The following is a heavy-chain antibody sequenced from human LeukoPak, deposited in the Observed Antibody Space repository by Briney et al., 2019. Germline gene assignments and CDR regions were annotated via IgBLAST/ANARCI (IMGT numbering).Heavy chain of an antibody. V-gene: IGHV3-21*01. CDR1: GFTFSSYS. CDR2: ISSSSSYI. Sequence: GGSLRLSCAASGFTFSSYSMNWVRQAPGKGLEWVSSISSSSSYIYYADSVKGRFTISRDNAKNSLCLQMNSLRAEDTAVYYCARDGHGDYFDYWGQGTLVTVSS. CDR3: ARDGHGDYFDY. D-gene: IGHD4-17*01. J-gene: IGHJ4*02.